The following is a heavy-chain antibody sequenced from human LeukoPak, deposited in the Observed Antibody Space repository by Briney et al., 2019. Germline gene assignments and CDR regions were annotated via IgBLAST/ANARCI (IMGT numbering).Heavy chain of an antibody. J-gene: IGHJ4*02. CDR2: IDSAGTT. V-gene: IGHV4-39*07. Sequence: PSETLSLTCSVSGFSFDSYSCHWVRQPPGKGLEDLAAIDSAGTTYFTPSLKSRLSISVDRFKSQCSLKLSSVTAADTAVYYCARSSGWWALDYWGQGTLVAVSS. CDR3: ARSSGWWALDY. D-gene: IGHD6-13*01. CDR1: GFSFDSYS.